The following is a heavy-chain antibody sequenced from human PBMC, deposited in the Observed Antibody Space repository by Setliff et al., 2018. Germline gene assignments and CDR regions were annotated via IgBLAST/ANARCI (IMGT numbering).Heavy chain of an antibody. CDR2: INPNSGNT. CDR1: GGTFSSYD. CDR3: ARGPRHNFWSGYYLVAVNY. V-gene: IGHV1-8*02. D-gene: IGHD3-3*01. Sequence: ASVKVSCKASGGTFSSYDINWVRQATGQGLEWMGWINPNSGNTGYAQNFQGRVTMTRNTSISTAYMELSSLRFEDTAVYYCARGPRHNFWSGYYLVAVNYWGQGTLGTSPQ. J-gene: IGHJ4*02.